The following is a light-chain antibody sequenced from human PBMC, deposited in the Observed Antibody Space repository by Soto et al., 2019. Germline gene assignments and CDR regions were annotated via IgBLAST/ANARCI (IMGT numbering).Light chain of an antibody. CDR1: QSVSSY. CDR3: QQRSNWPPIT. V-gene: IGKV3-11*01. J-gene: IGKJ5*01. CDR2: DAS. Sequence: EIVLTQSPATLSLSPGGRATLSCRASQSVSSYLAWYQQKPGQAPRLLIYDASNRATGIPARFSGSGSGTDFTLTVSSLEPEDFAVYYCQQRSNWPPITFGQGTRLEIK.